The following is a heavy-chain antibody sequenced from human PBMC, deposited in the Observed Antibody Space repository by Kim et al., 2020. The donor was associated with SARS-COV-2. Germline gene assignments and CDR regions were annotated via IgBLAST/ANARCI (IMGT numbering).Heavy chain of an antibody. CDR2: T. J-gene: IGHJ4*02. V-gene: IGHV3-23*01. D-gene: IGHD6-13*01. CDR3: AKSVGGAAAFDY. Sequence: TYCADSVKGRFTIARDNSKSKLFLEMNSLRAEDTAVYYCAKSVGGAAAFDYWGKGTQVTVSS.